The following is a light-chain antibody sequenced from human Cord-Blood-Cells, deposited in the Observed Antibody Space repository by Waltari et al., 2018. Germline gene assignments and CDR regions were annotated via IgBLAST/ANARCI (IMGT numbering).Light chain of an antibody. Sequence: ASGTPGQRVTISCSGSSSNIGSNTVNWYQQLPGTAPKLLIYSNNQRPSGVPDRFSGSKSGTSASLAISGLQSEDEADYYCAAWDDSLNGVVFGGGTKLTVL. CDR2: SNN. CDR1: SSNIGSNT. J-gene: IGLJ2*01. CDR3: AAWDDSLNGVV. V-gene: IGLV1-44*01.